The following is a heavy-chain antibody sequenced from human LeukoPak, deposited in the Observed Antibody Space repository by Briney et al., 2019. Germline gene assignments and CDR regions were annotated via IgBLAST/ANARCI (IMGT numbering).Heavy chain of an antibody. V-gene: IGHV4-59*08. J-gene: IGHJ3*02. D-gene: IGHD2-2*03. CDR1: GGSISSYY. CDR2: IYSTGST. CDR3: ARHGSRMSPFTI. Sequence: PSETPSLTCTVSGGSISSYYWSWLRQSPGKGLEWIGYIYSTGSTNHNPFLKSRVNISLDTSKNQFSLNLTSVTAADTAFYYCARHGSRMSPFTIWGQGTVVTVSS.